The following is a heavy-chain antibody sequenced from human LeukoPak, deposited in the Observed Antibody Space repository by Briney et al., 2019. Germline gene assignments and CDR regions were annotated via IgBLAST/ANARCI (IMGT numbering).Heavy chain of an antibody. CDR2: INHSGST. CDR3: ARRRVDSSSRGWYFDY. D-gene: IGHD6-13*01. V-gene: IGHV4-34*01. J-gene: IGHJ4*02. CDR1: GGSFSGYY. Sequence: SETLSLTCAVYGGSFSGYYWSWIRQPPGKGLEWIGEINHSGSTNYNPSLKSRVTISVDTSKNQFSLKLSSVTAADTAVYYCARRRVDSSSRGWYFDYWGQGTLVTVSS.